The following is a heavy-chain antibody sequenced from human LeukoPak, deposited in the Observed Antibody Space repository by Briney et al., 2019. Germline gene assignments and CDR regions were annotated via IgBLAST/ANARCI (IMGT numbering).Heavy chain of an antibody. CDR1: GFTFSSYW. Sequence: PGGSLRLSCAASGFTFSSYWMSWVRQAPGKGLEWVANIKQDGSEKYYVDSVKGRFTISRDNAKNSLYLRMNSLRVEDTAVFYCARDQYDTWSRRGNFDSWGQGTLVIVSS. CDR2: IKQDGSEK. V-gene: IGHV3-7*03. J-gene: IGHJ4*02. CDR3: ARDQYDTWSRRGNFDS. D-gene: IGHD3-3*01.